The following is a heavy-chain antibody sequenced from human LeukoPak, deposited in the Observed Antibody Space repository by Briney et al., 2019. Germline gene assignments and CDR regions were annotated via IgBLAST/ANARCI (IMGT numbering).Heavy chain of an antibody. J-gene: IGHJ4*02. CDR1: GGSISSSNW. Sequence: SGTLSLTCAVSGGSISSSNWWSWVRQPPGKGLEWIGEIYHSGSTNYNPSLKSRVTISGDTSKNQFSLKLSSVTAADTAVYYCAREDTATGYFDYWGQGTLVTVSS. CDR3: AREDTATGYFDY. V-gene: IGHV4-4*02. CDR2: IYHSGST. D-gene: IGHD5-18*01.